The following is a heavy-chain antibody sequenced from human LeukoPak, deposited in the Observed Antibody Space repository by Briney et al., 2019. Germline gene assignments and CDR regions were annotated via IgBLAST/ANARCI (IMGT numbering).Heavy chain of an antibody. CDR1: GFTFSSYA. J-gene: IGHJ4*02. V-gene: IGHV3-23*01. D-gene: IGHD3-3*01. CDR3: AKDYDFWSGYIY. Sequence: GGSLRLSCAASGFTFSSYAMSWVRQAPGKGLEWVLAISGSGGSTYYADSVKGRFTISRDNSKNTLYLQMNSLRAEDTAVYYCAKDYDFWSGYIYWGQGTLVTVSS. CDR2: ISGSGGST.